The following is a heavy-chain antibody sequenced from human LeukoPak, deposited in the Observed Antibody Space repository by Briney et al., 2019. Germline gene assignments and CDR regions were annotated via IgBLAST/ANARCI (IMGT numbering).Heavy chain of an antibody. CDR2: INPNSGGT. D-gene: IGHD4-17*01. CDR1: GYTFTSYG. CDR3: ARDLLNGDYLDY. J-gene: IGHJ4*02. Sequence: ASVKVSCKASGYTFTSYGISWVRQAPGQGLEWMGWINPNSGGTNYAQKFQGRVTMTRDTSISTAYMELSRLRSDDTAVYYCARDLLNGDYLDYWGQGTLVTVSS. V-gene: IGHV1-2*02.